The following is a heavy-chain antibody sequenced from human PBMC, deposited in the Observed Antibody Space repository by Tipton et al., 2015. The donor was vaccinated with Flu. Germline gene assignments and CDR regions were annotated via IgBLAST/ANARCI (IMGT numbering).Heavy chain of an antibody. CDR2: IYPGDSDT. J-gene: IGHJ6*02. Sequence: QLVQSGAEVKKPGESLKISCKGSGYSFTSYWIGWVRQMPGKGLEWMGIIYPGDSDTRYSPSFQGQVTISADKSISTAYLQWSSLKASDTAMYYCARFYSYDSSGYYSHYGMDVWGQGTTVTVSS. CDR1: GYSFTSYW. CDR3: ARFYSYDSSGYYSHYGMDV. V-gene: IGHV5-51*01. D-gene: IGHD3-22*01.